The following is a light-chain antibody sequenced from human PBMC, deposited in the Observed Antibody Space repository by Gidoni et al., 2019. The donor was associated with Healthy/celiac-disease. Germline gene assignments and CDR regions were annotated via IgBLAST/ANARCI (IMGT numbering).Light chain of an antibody. Sequence: DIQMTHSPSSLSASVGDRVTIPCRASQSISSWLAWYQQKPGKAPKLLIYKASSLESGVPSRFSGSGSGTEFTLTISSLQPDGFATYYCQQYNSYSLTFGGGTKVEIK. CDR3: QQYNSYSLT. CDR2: KAS. J-gene: IGKJ4*01. CDR1: QSISSW. V-gene: IGKV1-5*03.